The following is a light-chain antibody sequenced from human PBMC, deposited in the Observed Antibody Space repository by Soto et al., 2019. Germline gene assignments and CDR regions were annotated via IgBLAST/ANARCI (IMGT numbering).Light chain of an antibody. CDR3: LQLNVWLRT. V-gene: IGKV3-11*01. CDR1: QSITS. J-gene: IGKJ5*01. Sequence: EIVLTQSPATLSLSPGERATLSCRASQSITSLAWYQQKPGQPPRLLIYDVSERATGIPARFSGSGSGADFTLTISSLEPEDFAVYYCLQLNVWLRTFGQGTRLEIK. CDR2: DVS.